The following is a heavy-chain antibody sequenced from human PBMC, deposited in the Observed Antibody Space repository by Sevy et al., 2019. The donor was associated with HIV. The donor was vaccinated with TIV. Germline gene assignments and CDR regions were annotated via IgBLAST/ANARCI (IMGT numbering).Heavy chain of an antibody. CDR1: GGSFSGYY. J-gene: IGHJ5*02. V-gene: IGHV4-34*01. CDR3: ARKGAWLAFYNWFDP. D-gene: IGHD6-19*01. CDR2: INHSGST. Sequence: SETLSLTCAVYGGSFSGYYWSWIRQPPGKGLEWIGEINHSGSTNYNPSLKSRVTISVDTSKNQFSLKLSSVTAADTAVYYCARKGAWLAFYNWFDPWGQRTLVTVSS.